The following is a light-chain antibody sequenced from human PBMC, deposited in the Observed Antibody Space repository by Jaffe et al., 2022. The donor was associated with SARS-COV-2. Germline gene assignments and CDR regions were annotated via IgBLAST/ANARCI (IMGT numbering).Light chain of an antibody. CDR2: DAS. V-gene: IGKV3D-20*01. CDR3: QQYGSSYT. J-gene: IGKJ2*01. Sequence: EIVLTQSPATLSLSPGERATLSCGASQSVSSYLAWYQQKPGLAPRLLIYDASSRATGIPDRFSGSGSGTDFTLTISRLEPEDFAVYYCQQYGSSYTFGQGTKLEIK. CDR1: QSVSSY.